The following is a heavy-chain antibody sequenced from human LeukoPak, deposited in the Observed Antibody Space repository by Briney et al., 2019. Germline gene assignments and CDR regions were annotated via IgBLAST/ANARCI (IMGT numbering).Heavy chain of an antibody. V-gene: IGHV1-8*01. CDR1: GYTFTSYD. Sequence: ASVKVSCKASGYTFTSYDINWVRQATGQGLEWMRWMNPNSGNTGYAQKFQGRVTMTRNTSISTAYMELSSLRSEDTAVYYCARDLYYYDSSGYYYNNWFDPWGQGTLVTVSS. CDR2: MNPNSGNT. J-gene: IGHJ5*02. D-gene: IGHD3-22*01. CDR3: ARDLYYYDSSGYYYNNWFDP.